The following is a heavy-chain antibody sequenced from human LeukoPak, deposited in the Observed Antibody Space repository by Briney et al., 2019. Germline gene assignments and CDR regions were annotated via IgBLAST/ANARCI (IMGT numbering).Heavy chain of an antibody. CDR2: IKQDGSKK. CDR3: ARDGTTVIDFDY. D-gene: IGHD4-17*01. J-gene: IGHJ4*02. Sequence: GGSLRLSCVVSGFSFNRYWMSWVRQAPGKGLEWVANIKQDGSKKNYVDSAKGRFTLSRDNAKNSLYLQMNSLRVEDTAVYYCARDGTTVIDFDYWGQGTLVTVSS. CDR1: GFSFNRYW. V-gene: IGHV3-7*01.